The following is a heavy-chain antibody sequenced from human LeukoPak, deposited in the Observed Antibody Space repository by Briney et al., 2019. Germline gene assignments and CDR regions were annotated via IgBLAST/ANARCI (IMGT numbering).Heavy chain of an antibody. V-gene: IGHV1-18*01. CDR2: ISGYNGNT. J-gene: IGHJ4*02. CDR3: ARAWGDSVWGTYRFSNTYHFDH. CDR1: GYTFSSYA. D-gene: IGHD3-16*02. Sequence: GASVKVSCKASGYTFSSYAISWMRQAPGQGLEWMGWISGYNGNTKYAQKLQGRVIMTTDTSTSTAYMELRSLRSDDTAVYYCARAWGDSVWGTYRFSNTYHFDHWGQGTLVTVSS.